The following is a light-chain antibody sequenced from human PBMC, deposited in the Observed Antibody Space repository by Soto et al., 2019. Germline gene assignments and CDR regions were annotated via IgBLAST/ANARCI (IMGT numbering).Light chain of an antibody. Sequence: DIQMTQSPATLSASVGDRVTITCRASQSIANWVAWYQQKPGKAPNLLIYDASSLESGVPSRFSGSGSGTEFTLTISSLQPDDFATYYCQQYSSYFRTFGQGTKVDSK. V-gene: IGKV1-5*01. CDR3: QQYSSYFRT. CDR1: QSIANW. J-gene: IGKJ1*01. CDR2: DAS.